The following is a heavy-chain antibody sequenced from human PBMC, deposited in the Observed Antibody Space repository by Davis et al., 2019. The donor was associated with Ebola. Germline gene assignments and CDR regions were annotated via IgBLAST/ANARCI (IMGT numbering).Heavy chain of an antibody. CDR3: AAYDSSGYYYDWYFDL. J-gene: IGHJ2*01. D-gene: IGHD3-22*01. Sequence: ASVKVSCKVSGYTLTELSMHWVRQAPGKGLEWMGGFDPEDGETIYAQKFQGRVTMTEDTSTDTAYMELSSLRSEDTAVYYCAAYDSSGYYYDWYFDLWGRGTLVTVSS. V-gene: IGHV1-24*01. CDR2: FDPEDGET. CDR1: GYTLTELS.